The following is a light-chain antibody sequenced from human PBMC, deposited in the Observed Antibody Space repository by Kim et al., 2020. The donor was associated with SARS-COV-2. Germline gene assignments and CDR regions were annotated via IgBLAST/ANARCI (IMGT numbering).Light chain of an antibody. CDR1: SGHSTYA. CDR2: VNSDGSH. CDR3: QTWGTGIRV. J-gene: IGLJ3*02. Sequence: SVKLTCTLSSGHSTYAIAWHQQQPNKGPRYLMKVNSDGSHSKGDGIPDRFSGSSSGAERHLTISSLQSEDEADYYCQTWGTGIRVFGGGTKLTVL. V-gene: IGLV4-69*01.